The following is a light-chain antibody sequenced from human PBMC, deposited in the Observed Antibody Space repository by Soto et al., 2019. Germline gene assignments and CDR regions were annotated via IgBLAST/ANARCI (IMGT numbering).Light chain of an antibody. CDR3: QQYGSLHLYT. CDR2: GAS. Sequence: EIVLTQSPGTLSLSPGERATLSCRASQSVSSSYLAWYQQKPGQAPRLLIYGASSRATGIPDRFSGSGYGTDFTLTISRLEPEDFALYYCQQYGSLHLYTLGQGTKREIK. J-gene: IGKJ2*01. V-gene: IGKV3-20*01. CDR1: QSVSSSY.